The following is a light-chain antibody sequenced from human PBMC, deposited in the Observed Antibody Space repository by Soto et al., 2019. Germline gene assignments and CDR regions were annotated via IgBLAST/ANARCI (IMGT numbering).Light chain of an antibody. CDR3: QKYSSVPV. V-gene: IGKV1-27*01. J-gene: IGKJ3*01. Sequence: DIQMTQSPTSLSASVGDRVTITCRASQGIRNFVAWYQQKPRKPPKLLIYAASTLQTGVQSRFSGSGSGTDFTLTITSLQPEDVATYSCQKYSSVPVFGPGTKVEI. CDR2: AAS. CDR1: QGIRNF.